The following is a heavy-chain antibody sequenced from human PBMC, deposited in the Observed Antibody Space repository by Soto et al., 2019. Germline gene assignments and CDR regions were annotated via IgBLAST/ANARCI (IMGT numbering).Heavy chain of an antibody. CDR3: AHSLCIAVVGTFDY. CDR1: GVSLSTSGVG. Sequence: SGPTLVNRTHTLTLTCTFSGVSLSTSGVGVGWIRQPPGKALEWLALIYWNEDKRYSPSLKSRLPITKATSKNQVVLTMTNMEPFDTATYYGAHSLCIAVVGTFDYFGQRTLVALCS. CDR2: IYWNEDK. D-gene: IGHD6-19*01. V-gene: IGHV2-5*01. J-gene: IGHJ4*02.